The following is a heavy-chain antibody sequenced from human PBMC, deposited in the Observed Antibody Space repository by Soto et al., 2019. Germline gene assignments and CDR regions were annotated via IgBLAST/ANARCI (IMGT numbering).Heavy chain of an antibody. Sequence: QVQLVQSGAEVKKPGSSVKVSCKASGGTFSSYTISWVRQAPGQGLEWMGRIIPIPGIANYAQKFQGRVTITADKSTSTAYMELSSLRSEDTAVDYCARGIAVAGIRIWGQGTMVTVSS. D-gene: IGHD6-19*01. J-gene: IGHJ4*02. CDR2: IIPIPGIA. CDR3: ARGIAVAGIRI. V-gene: IGHV1-69*02. CDR1: GGTFSSYT.